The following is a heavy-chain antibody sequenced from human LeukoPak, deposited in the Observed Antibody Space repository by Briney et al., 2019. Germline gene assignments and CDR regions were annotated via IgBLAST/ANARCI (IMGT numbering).Heavy chain of an antibody. D-gene: IGHD2-8*02. CDR2: IRSTGGST. V-gene: IGHV3-23*01. Sequence: GGSLRLSCAASGFTFSSYAMSWVRQAPGKGLEWVSAIRSTGGSTNYADSAKGRFTISRDNSKNTLFLQMNSLRAEDTAVYYCAKDTLAYCTGGVCSHFDYWGQGTLVTVSS. CDR1: GFTFSSYA. CDR3: AKDTLAYCTGGVCSHFDY. J-gene: IGHJ4*02.